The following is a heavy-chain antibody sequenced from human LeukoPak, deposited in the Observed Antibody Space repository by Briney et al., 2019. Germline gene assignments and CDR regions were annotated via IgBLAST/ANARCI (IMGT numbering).Heavy chain of an antibody. CDR3: ATEKGDSPDY. D-gene: IGHD2-21*01. J-gene: IGHJ4*02. CDR2: ISGSGGNT. CDR1: GFIFSNYA. Sequence: GGSLRLSCAASGFIFSNYAMSWVRQAPGKGLEWVSGISGSGGNTFYVDSVEGRFTISRDNSKNTLYLQMNSLGAEDTAVYYCATEKGDSPDYWGQGTLVTVSS. V-gene: IGHV3-23*01.